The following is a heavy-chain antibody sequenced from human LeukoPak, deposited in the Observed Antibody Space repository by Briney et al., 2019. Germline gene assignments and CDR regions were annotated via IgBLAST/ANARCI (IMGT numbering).Heavy chain of an antibody. CDR2: IYYSGST. CDR3: ARDRLIAVAVSFDY. CDR1: GGSISSSSYY. D-gene: IGHD6-19*01. V-gene: IGHV4-39*01. J-gene: IGHJ4*02. Sequence: SETLSLTCTVSGGSISSSSYYWGWIRQPPGKGLEWIGSIYYSGSTYYNPSLKSRVTISVDTSKNQFSLKLSSVTAADTAVYYCARDRLIAVAVSFDYWGQGTLVTVSS.